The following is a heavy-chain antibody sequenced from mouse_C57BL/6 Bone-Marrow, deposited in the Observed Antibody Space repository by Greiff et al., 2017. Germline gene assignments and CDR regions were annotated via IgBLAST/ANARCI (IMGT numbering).Heavy chain of an antibody. D-gene: IGHD2-2*01. V-gene: IGHV1-55*01. CDR1: GYTFTSYC. Sequence: QVQLQQPGAELVKPGASVKMSCKASGYTFTSYCITWVKQRPGQGLEWIGDIYPGSGSTNYNEKFKSKASLTVDTSSSTAYMQLSSLTSEDSAVYYCARSGYYGYDGAYWGQGTLVTVSA. J-gene: IGHJ3*01. CDR3: ARSGYYGYDGAY. CDR2: IYPGSGST.